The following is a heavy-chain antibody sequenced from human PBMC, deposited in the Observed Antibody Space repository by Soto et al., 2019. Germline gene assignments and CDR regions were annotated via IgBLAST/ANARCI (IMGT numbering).Heavy chain of an antibody. CDR2: IIPLFGTA. CDR3: ATELGENPASPFDA. J-gene: IGHJ4*02. D-gene: IGHD3-10*01. CDR1: GVTFSSET. Sequence: QVQLVQSGADVKKPGSSVKVSCQASGVTFSSETLGWVRQAPGQGLEWVGGIIPLFGTASYAQKFQGRVTITADESTSTVYMELSRLRSDDTAVYFCATELGENPASPFDAWGQGTLVNVAS. V-gene: IGHV1-69*01.